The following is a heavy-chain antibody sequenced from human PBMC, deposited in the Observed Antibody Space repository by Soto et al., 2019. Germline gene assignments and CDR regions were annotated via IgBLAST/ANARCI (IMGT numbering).Heavy chain of an antibody. Sequence: EVQLLESGGGLVQPGGSLRLSCAASGFTFSSYAMSWVRQAPGKGLEWVSAISGSGGSTYYADSVKGRFTISRDNSKNTLYLQMNSLRAEDTAVDYCAKSYKDIVVVPAAMIDYYYYYYMDVWGKGTTVTVSS. CDR1: GFTFSSYA. J-gene: IGHJ6*03. CDR2: ISGSGGST. D-gene: IGHD2-2*01. V-gene: IGHV3-23*01. CDR3: AKSYKDIVVVPAAMIDYYYYYYMDV.